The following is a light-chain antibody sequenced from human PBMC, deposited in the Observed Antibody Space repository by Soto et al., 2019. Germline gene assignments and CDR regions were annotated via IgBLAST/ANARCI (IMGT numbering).Light chain of an antibody. CDR2: AAS. CDR1: QSSSSW. J-gene: IGKJ1*01. V-gene: IGKV1-12*02. Sequence: DIQMTQSPSSVSASVGDRVTITCRASQSSSSWIAWYQQKPGKAPKLLIYAASSLQSGVPSRFSGSGSGTYFTLTINSLQPEDFATYYCQQANSFPWTFGQGTKVEIK. CDR3: QQANSFPWT.